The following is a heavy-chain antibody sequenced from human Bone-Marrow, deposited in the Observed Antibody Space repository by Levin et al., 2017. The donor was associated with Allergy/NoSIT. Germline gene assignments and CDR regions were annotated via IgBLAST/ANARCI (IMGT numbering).Heavy chain of an antibody. CDR1: GFSLSDAGMG. V-gene: IGHV2-26*01. J-gene: IGHJ2*01. Sequence: SGPTLVKPTETLTLTCSVSGFSLSDAGMGVSWIRQPPGKALEWLAHIFWNDERSFSTSLKNRLTISKDTSKSQVLLSMTNMDPVDTATYYCARMGGYSAYPEIFWYFDLWGRGTLVTVSS. CDR2: IFWNDER. CDR3: ARMGGYSAYPEIFWYFDL. D-gene: IGHD5-12*01.